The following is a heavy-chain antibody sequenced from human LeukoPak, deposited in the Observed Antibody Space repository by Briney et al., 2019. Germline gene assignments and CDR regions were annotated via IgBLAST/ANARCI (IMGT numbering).Heavy chain of an antibody. J-gene: IGHJ4*02. CDR3: AIDNILPTAKTTLDY. Sequence: GGSLRLSCAASGFTFSSYAMTWVRQAPGKGLEWVSTSSSSGSRTYYADSVKGRFTISRDNSKNTLFLRMSSLRAEDTAVYYCAIDNILPTAKTTLDYWGQGTLVTVSS. CDR2: SSSSGSRT. CDR1: GFTFSSYA. V-gene: IGHV3-23*01. D-gene: IGHD2-2*01.